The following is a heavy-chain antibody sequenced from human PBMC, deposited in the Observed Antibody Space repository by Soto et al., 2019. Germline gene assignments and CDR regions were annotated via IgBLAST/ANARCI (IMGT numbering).Heavy chain of an antibody. CDR1: GVTFSNSA. CDR3: AQDPTGVGGTFDY. CDR2: FRGSGVST. Sequence: PGGSLELSCAASGVTFSNSAMNWVRQAPGKGLEWVSAFRGSGVSTYYADSVKGRFTISRDNSKNTLYLQMNSLRVEDTAVYYCAQDPTGVGGTFDYWGQGTLVTVSS. V-gene: IGHV3-23*01. J-gene: IGHJ4*02. D-gene: IGHD1-26*01.